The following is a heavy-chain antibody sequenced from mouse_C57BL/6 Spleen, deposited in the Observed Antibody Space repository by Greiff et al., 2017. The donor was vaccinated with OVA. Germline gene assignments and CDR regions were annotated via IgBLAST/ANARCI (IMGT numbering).Heavy chain of an antibody. V-gene: IGHV1-55*01. CDR2: IYPGSGST. Sequence: VQLQQPGAELVKPGASVKMSCKASGYTFTSYWITWVKQRPGQGLEWIGDIYPGSGSTNYNEKFKSKATLTVDTSSSTAYMQLSSLTSEDSAVYYCARRGFDYGSSYGIDYWGQGTTLTVSS. CDR3: ARRGFDYGSSYGIDY. J-gene: IGHJ2*01. D-gene: IGHD1-1*01. CDR1: GYTFTSYW.